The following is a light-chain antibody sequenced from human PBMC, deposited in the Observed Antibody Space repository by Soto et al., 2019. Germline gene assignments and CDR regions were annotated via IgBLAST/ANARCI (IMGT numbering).Light chain of an antibody. V-gene: IGKV1-5*03. Sequence: DIQMTQSPSTLSASVGDRVTITCRASQSISSGLAWYQKKPGKAPKLLIYKASSLESGVPSRFSGSGSGTEFTLTISSLQPDDFATYYCQQYNSYRTFGQGTKVDIK. J-gene: IGKJ1*01. CDR3: QQYNSYRT. CDR1: QSISSG. CDR2: KAS.